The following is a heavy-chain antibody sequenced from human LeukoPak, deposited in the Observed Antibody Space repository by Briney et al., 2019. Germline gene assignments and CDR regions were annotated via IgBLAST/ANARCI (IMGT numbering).Heavy chain of an antibody. V-gene: IGHV3-23*01. CDR1: GFTFSSYA. Sequence: PGGSLRLSCVASGFTFSSYAMSWVRQAAGKGLEWVSGISGGGGSAYYADSVKGRFTISRDNSKNTLYLQMNSLRAEDTAVYYCAKVEGNLDYYYYYMDVWGKGTTVTVSS. D-gene: IGHD4-23*01. J-gene: IGHJ6*03. CDR3: AKVEGNLDYYYYYMDV. CDR2: ISGGGGSA.